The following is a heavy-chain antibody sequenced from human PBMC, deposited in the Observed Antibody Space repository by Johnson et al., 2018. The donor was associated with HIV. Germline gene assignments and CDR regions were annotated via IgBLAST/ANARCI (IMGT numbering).Heavy chain of an antibody. J-gene: IGHJ3*01. CDR1: GFTFDEHG. D-gene: IGHD3-22*01. CDR3: ARDWDYYDASGYYYANMVDAFDV. CDR2: IAWNGATT. Sequence: VQLVESGGGVVQPGESLRLSCAASGFTFDEHGMSWVRQAPGKGLEWVSGIAWNGATTGYADSVKVRFTISRDNVKKSLYLQMNDLRAEDTALYYCARDWDYYDASGYYYANMVDAFDVWGQGTVVTVSS. V-gene: IGHV3-20*04.